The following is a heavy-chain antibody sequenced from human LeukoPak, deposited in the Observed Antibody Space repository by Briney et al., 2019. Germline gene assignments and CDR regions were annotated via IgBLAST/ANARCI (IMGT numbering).Heavy chain of an antibody. CDR2: IYPGDSDI. D-gene: IGHD5-12*01. CDR3: ARQASGYDLTLLYYFDY. J-gene: IGHJ4*02. Sequence: GESLKISCRGSGYSFTNYWIAWVRHMPGKGLEWMGIIYPGDSDIRYSPSFQGQVTISADKSINTAYLQWSSLKASDTAMYYCARQASGYDLTLLYYFDYWGQGALVTVSS. CDR1: GYSFTNYW. V-gene: IGHV5-51*01.